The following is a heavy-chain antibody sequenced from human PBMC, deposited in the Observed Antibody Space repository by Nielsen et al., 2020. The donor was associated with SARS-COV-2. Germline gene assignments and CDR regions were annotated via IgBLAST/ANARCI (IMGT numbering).Heavy chain of an antibody. CDR2: IYSDGSNT. Sequence: GESLKISCAASRFTFRNYWMHWIRQAPGKGLVWVSCIYSDGSNTIYADSVKGRFTISRDNAKNTLYLQMNSLRAEDTAVYYCVRGGSRRSFDYWGQGTLVTVSS. D-gene: IGHD2-15*01. J-gene: IGHJ4*02. CDR1: RFTFRNYW. V-gene: IGHV3-74*01. CDR3: VRGGSRRSFDY.